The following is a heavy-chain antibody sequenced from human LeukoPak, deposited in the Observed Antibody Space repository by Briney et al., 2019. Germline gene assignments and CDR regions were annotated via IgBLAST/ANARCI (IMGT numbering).Heavy chain of an antibody. CDR1: GFTVSSNY. CDR3: ARDGSSSWYGGYYYYGMDV. V-gene: IGHV3-53*01. J-gene: IGHJ6*02. CDR2: IYSGGST. Sequence: GGSLRLSCAASGFTVSSNYMSWVRQAPGKELEWVSVIYSGGSTYYADSVKGRFTISRDNSKNTLYLQMNSLRAEDTAVYYCARDGSSSWYGGYYYYGMDVWGQGTTVTVSS. D-gene: IGHD6-13*01.